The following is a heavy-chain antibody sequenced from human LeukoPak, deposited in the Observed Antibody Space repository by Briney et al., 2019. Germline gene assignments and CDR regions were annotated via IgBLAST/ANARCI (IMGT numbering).Heavy chain of an antibody. D-gene: IGHD2-21*02. CDR3: AKAPGGDCYKPTDY. CDR2: ICGSADKT. Sequence: PGGSLRLSCAASGFIFSSYWMSWVRQAPGKGLEWVSIICGSADKTFYADSVKGRFTISRDNSKNMLYLQMDSLRAEDTAVYYCAKAPGGDCYKPTDYWGQETLVAVSS. CDR1: GFIFSSYW. V-gene: IGHV3-23*01. J-gene: IGHJ4*02.